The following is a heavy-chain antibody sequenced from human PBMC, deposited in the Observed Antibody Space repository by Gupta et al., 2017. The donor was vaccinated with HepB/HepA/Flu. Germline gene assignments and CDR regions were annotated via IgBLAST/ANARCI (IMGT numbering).Heavy chain of an antibody. D-gene: IGHD2-2*01. CDR3: ARDLHCSSASCHAFDI. J-gene: IGHJ3*02. CDR1: GYTFTALY. CDR2: IDPNTGGT. Sequence: QVQLVQSGAEVTNPGASVKLSCKASGYTFTALYIHWVPQAPGQGLEWMGWIDPNTGGTYYAQKFQGRVTMTRDTSMSTAFMELSGLKYDDTALYYCARDLHCSSASCHAFDIWGQGTMITVSS. V-gene: IGHV1-2*02.